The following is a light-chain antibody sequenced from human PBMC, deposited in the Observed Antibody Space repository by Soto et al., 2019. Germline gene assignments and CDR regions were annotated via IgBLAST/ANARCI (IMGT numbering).Light chain of an antibody. CDR3: QAWDSSTVV. V-gene: IGLV3-1*01. CDR1: KLGDKY. CDR2: QDS. Sequence: SYELTQPPSVSVSPGQTASITCSGDKLGDKYACWYQQKPGQSPVLVFYQDSKRPSGIPERFSGSNSGNTATLTISGTQAIDVADYYCQAWDSSTVVFGGGTKLTVL. J-gene: IGLJ2*01.